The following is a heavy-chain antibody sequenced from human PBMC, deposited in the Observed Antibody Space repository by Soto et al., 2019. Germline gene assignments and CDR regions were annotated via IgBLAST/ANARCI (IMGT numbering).Heavy chain of an antibody. V-gene: IGHV4-30-2*01. Sequence: TLSLTCAVSGGSISSGGYSWSWIRQPPGKGLEWIGYIYHSGSTYYNPSLKSRVTISVDRSKNQFSLKLSSVTAADTAVYYCARAMAPLGYCSGGSCYSRDNWFDPWGQGTLVTVSS. D-gene: IGHD2-15*01. CDR2: IYHSGST. CDR3: ARAMAPLGYCSGGSCYSRDNWFDP. J-gene: IGHJ5*02. CDR1: GGSISSGGYS.